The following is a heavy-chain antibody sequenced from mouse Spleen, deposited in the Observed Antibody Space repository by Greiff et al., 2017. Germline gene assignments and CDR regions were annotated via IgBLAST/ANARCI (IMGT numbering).Heavy chain of an antibody. CDR2: IDPETGGT. V-gene: IGHV1-15*01. D-gene: IGHD2-3*01. CDR1: GYTFTDYE. CDR3: TRRGLYALGDY. J-gene: IGHJ2*01. Sequence: VKLMESGAELVRPGASVTLSCKASGYTFTDYEMHWVKQTPVHGLEWIGAIDPETGGTAYNQKFKGKATLTADKSSSTAYMELRSLTSEDSAVYYCTRRGLYALGDYWGQGTTLTVSS.